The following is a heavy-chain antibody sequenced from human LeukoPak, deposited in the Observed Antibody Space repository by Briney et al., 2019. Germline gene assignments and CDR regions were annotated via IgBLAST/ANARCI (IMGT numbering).Heavy chain of an antibody. V-gene: IGHV3-73*01. D-gene: IGHD5-18*01. J-gene: IGHJ4*02. CDR3: TRPALDTAMGHDY. CDR1: GFTFSGSA. Sequence: GGSLRLSCAASGFTFSGSAMHWVRQASGKGLEWVGRIRSKANSYATAYAASVKGRSTISRDDSKNTAYLQMNSLKTEDTAVYYCTRPALDTAMGHDYWGQGTLVTVSS. CDR2: IRSKANSYAT.